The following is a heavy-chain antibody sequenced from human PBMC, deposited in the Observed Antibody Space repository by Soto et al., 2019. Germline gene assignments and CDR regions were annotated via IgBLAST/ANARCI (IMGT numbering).Heavy chain of an antibody. J-gene: IGHJ4*02. CDR1: DASIKRNYN. Sequence: PSEKLPHTWGVSDASIKRNYNWLWIRQPQGKGLEWIGAIHHSGTTYYTPSLKSRVTISMDTSKNHFSLRLTSVTAADTAKFFCATALYGVYFVYWGQG. V-gene: IGHV4-38-2*01. CDR2: IHHSGTT. CDR3: ATALYGVYFVY. D-gene: IGHD4-17*01.